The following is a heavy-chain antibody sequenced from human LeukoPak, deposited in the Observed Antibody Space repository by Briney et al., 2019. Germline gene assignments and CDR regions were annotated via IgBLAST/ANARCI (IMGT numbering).Heavy chain of an antibody. CDR1: GLTFINFG. V-gene: IGHV3-23*01. Sequence: GGSLRLSCAASGLTFINFGMTWVRQAPGKGLEWVSAISGSGGSTYYADSVKGRFTISRDNSKNTLYLQMNSLRAEDTAVYYCAKDGSPYYYYYMDVWGKGTTVTVSS. D-gene: IGHD3-10*01. CDR3: AKDGSPYYYYYMDV. J-gene: IGHJ6*03. CDR2: ISGSGGST.